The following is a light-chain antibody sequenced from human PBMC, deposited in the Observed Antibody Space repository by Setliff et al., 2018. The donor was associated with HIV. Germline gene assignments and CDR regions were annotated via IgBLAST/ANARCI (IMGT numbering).Light chain of an antibody. J-gene: IGLJ1*01. CDR2: DVT. CDR3: SSYTGSSTVV. Sequence: QSALPQPASVSGSPGQSITISCTGTSSDVGNYNYVSWYQYYPGKAPKLMISDVTKRPSGVSNRFSGSKSGNTASLTISGLQAEDEADYYCSSYTGSSTVVFGTGTKVTVL. CDR1: SSDVGNYNY. V-gene: IGLV2-14*03.